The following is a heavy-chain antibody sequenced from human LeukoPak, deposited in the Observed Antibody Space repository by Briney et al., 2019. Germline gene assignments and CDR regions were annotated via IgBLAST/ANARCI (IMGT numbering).Heavy chain of an antibody. Sequence: GASVKVSCKASGYTFSTYGISWVRQAPGQGLEWMGWISVYRGNTNYAQNLQGRVAMTTDTSTSTAYMELRSLRSDDTAVYYCARDPDGAMDFDYWGQGTLVTVSS. V-gene: IGHV1-18*01. D-gene: IGHD5-24*01. CDR1: GYTFSTYG. CDR2: ISVYRGNT. CDR3: ARDPDGAMDFDY. J-gene: IGHJ4*02.